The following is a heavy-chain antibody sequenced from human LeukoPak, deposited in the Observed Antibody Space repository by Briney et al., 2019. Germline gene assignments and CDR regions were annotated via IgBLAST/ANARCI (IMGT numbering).Heavy chain of an antibody. CDR2: ISGSGGST. D-gene: IGHD6-13*01. CDR3: AKAYSSSWHPIDAFDI. V-gene: IGHV3-23*01. Sequence: GGSLRLSCAASGFTFSSYSMNWVRQAPGKGLEWVSAISGSGGSTYYADSVKGRFTISRDNSKSTLYLQMNSLRAEDTAVYYCAKAYSSSWHPIDAFDIWGQGTMVTVSS. CDR1: GFTFSSYS. J-gene: IGHJ3*02.